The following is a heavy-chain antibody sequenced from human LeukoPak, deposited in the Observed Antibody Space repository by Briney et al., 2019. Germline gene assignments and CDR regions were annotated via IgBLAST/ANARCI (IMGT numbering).Heavy chain of an antibody. CDR3: ARAARRLNYYYYGMDV. CDR2: ISAYNGNT. V-gene: IGHV1-18*01. Sequence: ASVKVSCKASGYTFTSYGISWVRQAPGQGLEWMGWISAYNGNTNYAQKLQGRVTMTTDTSTSTAYMEPRSLRSDDTAVYYCARAARRLNYYYYGMDVWGQGTTVTVSS. D-gene: IGHD3-3*01. J-gene: IGHJ6*02. CDR1: GYTFTSYG.